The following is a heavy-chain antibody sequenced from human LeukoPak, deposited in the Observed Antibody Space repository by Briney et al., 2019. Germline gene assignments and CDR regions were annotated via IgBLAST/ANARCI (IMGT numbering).Heavy chain of an antibody. Sequence: GGSLRLSCAASGFTFSSYAMHWVRQAPGKGLEWVSAISGSGGSTYYADSVKGRFTISRDNAKNSLYLQMNSLRAEDTAVYYCARDRGWGMDVWGQGTLVTVSS. CDR3: ARDRGWGMDV. V-gene: IGHV3-23*01. CDR2: ISGSGGST. D-gene: IGHD5-12*01. CDR1: GFTFSSYA. J-gene: IGHJ4*02.